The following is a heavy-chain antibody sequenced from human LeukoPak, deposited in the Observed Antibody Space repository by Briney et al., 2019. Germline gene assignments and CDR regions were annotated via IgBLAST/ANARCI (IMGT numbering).Heavy chain of an antibody. V-gene: IGHV3-23*01. CDR3: AHQFSTIWSVGDS. J-gene: IGHJ4*02. D-gene: IGHD2-2*01. Sequence: GGSLRLSCAASGYTVRSHAMSWVRQAPGKGLEWVSANSGGGKSTYYTDSVKGRVTISRDTSKNTLYQQMKSLRAEDTPVCFCAHQFSTIWSVGDSWGQGTLVTVSS. CDR2: NSGGGKST. CDR1: GYTVRSHA.